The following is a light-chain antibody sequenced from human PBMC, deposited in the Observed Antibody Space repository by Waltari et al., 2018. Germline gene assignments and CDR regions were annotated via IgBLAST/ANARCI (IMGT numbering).Light chain of an antibody. J-gene: IGKJ1*01. Sequence: DIQMTQSPSSLSASVGDRVTITCRASQSISSFLNWYQQKPGKAPKLLIYAASSLQGGVPSRLSGSGSGTEFTLTISSLQPEDFATYYCQQSYSTPQTFGQGTKVEIK. CDR3: QQSYSTPQT. V-gene: IGKV1-39*01. CDR1: QSISSF. CDR2: AAS.